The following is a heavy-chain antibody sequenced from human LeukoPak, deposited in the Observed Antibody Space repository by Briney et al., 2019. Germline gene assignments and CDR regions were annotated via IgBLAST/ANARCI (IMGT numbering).Heavy chain of an antibody. V-gene: IGHV1-2*02. CDR3: ARVDTAMVAGGGDY. CDR1: GYSFTGYY. D-gene: IGHD5-18*01. J-gene: IGHJ4*02. Sequence: ASVKVSCKASGYSFTGYYMHWVRQAPGQGLEWMGWINPNSGGTKYAQKFKGRVTMTRDTSISTAYMELSRLRSDDTAVYYCARVDTAMVAGGGDYWGQGTLVTVSS. CDR2: INPNSGGT.